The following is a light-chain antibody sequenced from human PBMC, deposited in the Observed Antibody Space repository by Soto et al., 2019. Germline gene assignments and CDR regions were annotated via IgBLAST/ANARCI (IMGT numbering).Light chain of an antibody. CDR2: GAS. CDR3: HQYGSSPQT. Sequence: EIVFTQSPGTLSFSPGERATPSCRASQSVSSSYLAWYQQKPGQAPRLLIYGASSRATGIPDRFTGSGSGTDFTLTISRLEPEDFAVFYCHQYGSSPQTLGQGTKVDIK. CDR1: QSVSSSY. V-gene: IGKV3-20*01. J-gene: IGKJ1*01.